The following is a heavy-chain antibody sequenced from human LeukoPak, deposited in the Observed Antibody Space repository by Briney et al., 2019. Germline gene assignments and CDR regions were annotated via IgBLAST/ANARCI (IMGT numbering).Heavy chain of an antibody. CDR3: ARRGSSGRSLDY. CDR2: ISSHGGSI. D-gene: IGHD6-19*01. J-gene: IGHJ4*02. Sequence: GGSLRLSCAASGFTFSDYYMSWIRQTPGKGLEWVSYISSHGGSISYADSVQGRFTISRDNAKNSLYLQMNSLRAEDTAIHYCARRGSSGRSLDYWGQGTLVTVSS. CDR1: GFTFSDYY. V-gene: IGHV3-11*01.